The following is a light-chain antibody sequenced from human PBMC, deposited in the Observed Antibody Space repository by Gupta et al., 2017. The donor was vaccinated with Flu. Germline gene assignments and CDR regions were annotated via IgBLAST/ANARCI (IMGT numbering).Light chain of an antibody. J-gene: IGLJ3*02. CDR3: SSFAGGYSWV. CDR2: DVV. CDR1: SSDVGGYNF. Sequence: QSALTQPRSVSGSPGQSVTISCPGTSSDVGGYNFVSWYQQHPGKGPKLMIYDVVKRPTGVPDRFSGSKSGNTASLTISGLQSEDEADYYCSSFAGGYSWVFGGGTKVTVL. V-gene: IGLV2-11*01.